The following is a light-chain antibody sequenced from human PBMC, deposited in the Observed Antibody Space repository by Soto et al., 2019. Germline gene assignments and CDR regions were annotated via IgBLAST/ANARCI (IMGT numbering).Light chain of an antibody. V-gene: IGKV1-16*01. CDR3: QQFHSWPRT. J-gene: IGKJ4*01. CDR2: RAS. CDR1: QAISDY. Sequence: DIQMTQSPSSLSASVGDRVSITCRASQAISDYLAWFQQKPGKAPKFLIYRASTLQGGVPSRFRGSGSGTYFTLTINSLQPEDFATYYCQQFHSWPRTFGGGTRVEIK.